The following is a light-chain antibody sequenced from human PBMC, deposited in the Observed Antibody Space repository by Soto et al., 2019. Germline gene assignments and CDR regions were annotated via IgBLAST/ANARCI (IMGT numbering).Light chain of an antibody. J-gene: IGKJ1*01. CDR3: QQYDTLWT. Sequence: EIVMTQSPATLSVSPGERATLSCRASQSVTSNLAWYQQKPGQAPRLLIYVASTRATGIPARFSGSASGTEFTLIISSLQSEDVAVYYCQQYDTLWTFGQGTKVEIK. CDR2: VAS. V-gene: IGKV3D-15*01. CDR1: QSVTSN.